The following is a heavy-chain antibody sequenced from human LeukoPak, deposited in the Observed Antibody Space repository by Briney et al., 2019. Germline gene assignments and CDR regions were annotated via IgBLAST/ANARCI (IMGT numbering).Heavy chain of an antibody. D-gene: IGHD2-2*01. Sequence: ASVTVSCKASGYTFTSYGISWVRQAPGQGLEWMGWISAYNGNTNYAQKLQGRVTMTTDTSTSTAYMELRSLRSDDTAVYYCARGPIVVVPAADNWFDPWGQGTLVTVSS. CDR3: ARGPIVVVPAADNWFDP. V-gene: IGHV1-18*01. CDR2: ISAYNGNT. J-gene: IGHJ5*02. CDR1: GYTFTSYG.